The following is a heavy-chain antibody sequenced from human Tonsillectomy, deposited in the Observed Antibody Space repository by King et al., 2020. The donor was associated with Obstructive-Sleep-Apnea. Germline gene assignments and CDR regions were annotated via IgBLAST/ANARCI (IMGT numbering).Heavy chain of an antibody. Sequence: VQLQQWGAGLLKPSETLSLTCAVYGGSFSGYYWRWIRQPPGKGLEWSGEINHSGSTNYNPSLKSRVTISLDNSKNQFSLELSSVTAADTAVYYCARGGWGSSWPFDYWGQGTLVTVSS. J-gene: IGHJ4*02. CDR2: INHSGST. V-gene: IGHV4-34*01. CDR3: ARGGWGSSWPFDY. D-gene: IGHD6-13*01. CDR1: GGSFSGYY.